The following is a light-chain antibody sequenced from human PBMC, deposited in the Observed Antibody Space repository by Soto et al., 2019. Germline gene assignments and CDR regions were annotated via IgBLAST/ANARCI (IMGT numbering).Light chain of an antibody. J-gene: IGKJ4*01. V-gene: IGKV3-11*01. CDR3: QQRSNWPLT. Sequence: EIVLTQSPATLSLSPGERATLSCRASQSVSSYLACYQQKHGQAPRLLIYDASNRSTGIPARFSGSGSGTDFTLTISSLEPEDFAVYYCQQRSNWPLTFGGGTKVEIK. CDR1: QSVSSY. CDR2: DAS.